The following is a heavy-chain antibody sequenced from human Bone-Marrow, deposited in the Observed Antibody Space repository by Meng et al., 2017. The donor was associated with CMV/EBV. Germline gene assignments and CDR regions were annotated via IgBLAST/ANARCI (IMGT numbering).Heavy chain of an antibody. Sequence: GGSLRLSCVASGFTFSSHAMSWVRQAPGKGLEWVSAISGSGGSTYYADSVKGRFTISRDNSKNTLYLQMNSLRAEDTAVYYCAKEQGPYYDFWSGYYTTNLGYNWFDPWGQGTLVTVSS. CDR3: AKEQGPYYDFWSGYYTTNLGYNWFDP. V-gene: IGHV3-23*01. D-gene: IGHD3-3*01. CDR1: GFTFSSHA. CDR2: ISGSGGST. J-gene: IGHJ5*02.